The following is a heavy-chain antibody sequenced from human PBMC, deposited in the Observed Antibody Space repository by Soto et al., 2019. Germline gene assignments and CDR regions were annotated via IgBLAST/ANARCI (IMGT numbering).Heavy chain of an antibody. CDR3: AKDMRIVLMVYARQNSGADY. CDR1: GFTFSSYA. J-gene: IGHJ4*02. D-gene: IGHD2-8*01. CDR2: ISGSGGST. V-gene: IGHV3-23*01. Sequence: GGSLRLSCAASGFTFSSYAMSWVRQAPGKGLEWVSAISGSGGSTYYADSVKGRFTISRDNSKNTLYLQMNSLRAEDTAVYYCAKDMRIVLMVYARQNSGADYWGQGTLVTVSS.